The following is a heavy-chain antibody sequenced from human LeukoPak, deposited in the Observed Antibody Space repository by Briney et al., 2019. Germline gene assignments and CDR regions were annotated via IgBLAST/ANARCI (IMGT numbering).Heavy chain of an antibody. CDR3: ARLDTGYIDY. J-gene: IGHJ4*02. CDR2: IYHSGST. V-gene: IGHV4-30-2*01. D-gene: IGHD1-14*01. Sequence: LEWIGYIYHSGSTYYTPSLKSRVTISVDRSKNQFSLKLSSVTAADTAVYYCARLDTGYIDYWGQGTLVTVSS.